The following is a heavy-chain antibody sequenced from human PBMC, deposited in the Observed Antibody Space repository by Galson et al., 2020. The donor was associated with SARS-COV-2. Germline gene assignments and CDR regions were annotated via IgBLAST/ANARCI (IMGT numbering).Heavy chain of an antibody. CDR3: ANRPKLFEIWTYGMDV. CDR1: GFTYSNYA. D-gene: IGHD3-10*02. CDR2: ISSEGSNK. Sequence: GRSLRPSCAAPGFTYSNYAMHWVRQAPGKGLEWVAVISSEGSNKYYADSVRGRFFISRDNSKNTLYLQMDSMRAEDTAGDYRANRPKLFEIWTYGMDVWGQGTTVTVSS. J-gene: IGHJ6*02. V-gene: IGHV3-30*18.